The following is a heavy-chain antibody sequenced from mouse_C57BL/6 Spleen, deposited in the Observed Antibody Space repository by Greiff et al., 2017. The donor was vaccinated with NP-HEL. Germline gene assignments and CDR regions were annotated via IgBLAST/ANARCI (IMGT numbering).Heavy chain of an antibody. CDR3: AREATVVAPSYAMDY. CDR1: GFTFSDYG. CDR2: ISSGSSTI. V-gene: IGHV5-17*01. D-gene: IGHD1-1*01. Sequence: DVMLVESGGGLVKPGGSLKLSCAASGFTFSDYGMHWVRQAPEKGLEWVAYISSGSSTIYYADTVKGRFTISRDNAKNTLFLQMTSLRSEDTAMYYCAREATVVAPSYAMDYWGQGTSVTVSS. J-gene: IGHJ4*01.